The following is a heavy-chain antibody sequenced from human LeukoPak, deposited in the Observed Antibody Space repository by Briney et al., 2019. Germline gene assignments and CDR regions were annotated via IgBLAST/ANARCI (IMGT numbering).Heavy chain of an antibody. V-gene: IGHV3-23*01. CDR2: ISGSGGRT. CDR1: GFTFSSYA. J-gene: IGHJ3*02. D-gene: IGHD3-22*01. CDR3: AKDQYYYDQGAFDI. Sequence: PGGSLRLSCAASGFTFSSYAMSWVRQAPGKGLEWVSGISGSGGRTYYADSVKGRFTISRDKSKNTLYLQMNSLRAEDTAVYYCAKDQYYYDQGAFDIWGQGTMVTVSS.